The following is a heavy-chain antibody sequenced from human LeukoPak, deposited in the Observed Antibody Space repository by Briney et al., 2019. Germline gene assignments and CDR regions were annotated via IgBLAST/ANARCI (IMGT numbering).Heavy chain of an antibody. J-gene: IGHJ4*02. CDR3: AKGVLDIAVAGIFDY. Sequence: PGGSLRLSCAASGFTFDDYAMHWVRQAPGKGLEWVSGISWNSGSIGYADSVKGRFTISRDNAKNSLYLQMNSLRAEGTALYYCAKGVLDIAVAGIFDYWGQGTLVTVSS. V-gene: IGHV3-9*01. CDR1: GFTFDDYA. CDR2: ISWNSGSI. D-gene: IGHD6-19*01.